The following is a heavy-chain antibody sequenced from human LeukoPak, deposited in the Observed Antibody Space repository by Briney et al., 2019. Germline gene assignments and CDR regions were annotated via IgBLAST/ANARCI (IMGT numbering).Heavy chain of an antibody. J-gene: IGHJ3*02. CDR2: ISSSSGTI. Sequence: GGSLRLSCAASGFIFSSYSVNWVRQAPGKGLEWVSYISSSSGTIYYADSVKGRFTVSRDNAKNSLYLQMNSLRAEDTAVYYCARAKRNGFDIWGQGTMVTVSS. CDR3: ARAKRNGFDI. CDR1: GFIFSSYS. V-gene: IGHV3-48*01.